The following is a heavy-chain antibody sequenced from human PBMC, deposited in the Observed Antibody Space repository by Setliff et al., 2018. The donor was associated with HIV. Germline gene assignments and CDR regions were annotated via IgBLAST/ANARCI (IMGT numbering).Heavy chain of an antibody. J-gene: IGHJ4*02. Sequence: SVKVSCKASGGTSSNYAITWVRQAPGQGLEWMGKIMPMFGTANYAQRFQGRVTITADEVASTVYLELSSLRSGDTAIYYCARDAGYSGSAWDIWGQGTLVTVSS. CDR1: GGTSSNYA. CDR2: IMPMFGTA. CDR3: ARDAGYSGSAWDI. V-gene: IGHV1-69*13. D-gene: IGHD5-12*01.